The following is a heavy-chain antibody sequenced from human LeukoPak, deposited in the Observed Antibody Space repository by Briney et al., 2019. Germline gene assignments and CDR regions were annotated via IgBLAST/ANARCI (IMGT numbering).Heavy chain of an antibody. D-gene: IGHD3-22*01. J-gene: IGHJ6*02. V-gene: IGHV4-34*01. CDR1: GGSFSGYH. Sequence: SETLSLTCAVYGGSFSGYHWNWIRQPPGKGLEWIGSIYYSESTYYNPSLKSRVTISVDTSKNQFSLKLNSVTAADTAVYYCARRPGSSAYPHYFGMDVWGQGTSVTVSS. CDR3: ARRPGSSAYPHYFGMDV. CDR2: IYYSEST.